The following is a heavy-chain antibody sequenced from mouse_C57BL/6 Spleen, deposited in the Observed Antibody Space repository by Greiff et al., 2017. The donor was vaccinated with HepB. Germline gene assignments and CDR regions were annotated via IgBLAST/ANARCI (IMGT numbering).Heavy chain of an antibody. D-gene: IGHD2-2*01. CDR3: ARNTYGYGDFDD. CDR1: GYAFSSSW. Sequence: QVQLKESGPELVKPGASVKISCKASGYAFSSSWMNWVKQRPGKGLEWIGRIYPGDGDTNYNGKFKGKATLTADKSSSTAYMQLSSLTSEDSAVYACARNTYGYGDFDDWGKGTTVTVAS. V-gene: IGHV1-82*01. CDR2: IYPGDGDT. J-gene: IGHJ2*01.